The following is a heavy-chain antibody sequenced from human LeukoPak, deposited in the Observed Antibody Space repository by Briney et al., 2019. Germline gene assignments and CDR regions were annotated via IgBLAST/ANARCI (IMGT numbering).Heavy chain of an antibody. J-gene: IGHJ6*03. V-gene: IGHV3-11*04. CDR2: ISGSGSTI. CDR1: GFTFGDYP. D-gene: IGHD3-10*01. Sequence: GGSLRLSCAASGFTFGDYPMTWIRQAPGKGLEWVSYISGSGSTIYYADSVKGRFTISRDNAKNSLYLQMNSLRAEDTAVYYCARVGVRVGYYYYYYMDVWGKGTTVTISS. CDR3: ARVGVRVGYYYYYYMDV.